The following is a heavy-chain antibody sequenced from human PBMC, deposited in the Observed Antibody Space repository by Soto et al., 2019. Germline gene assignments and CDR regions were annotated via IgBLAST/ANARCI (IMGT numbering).Heavy chain of an antibody. Sequence: SXTLSLTCAVFGGACSDYYWTCIRQPPGKGLEWIGEINHSGTTSYNPSLKSRLTISVDTSNNQFSLKLSSVTAADTAVYYCARKPIYHFFAGYYSVDYWGQGTLVTVSS. V-gene: IGHV4-34*01. CDR1: GGACSDYY. CDR3: ARKPIYHFFAGYYSVDY. CDR2: INHSGTT. D-gene: IGHD3-9*01. J-gene: IGHJ4*02.